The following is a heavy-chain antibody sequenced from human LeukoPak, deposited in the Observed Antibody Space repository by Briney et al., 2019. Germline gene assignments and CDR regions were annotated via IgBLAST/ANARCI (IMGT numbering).Heavy chain of an antibody. CDR3: ARESDYYYYYMDV. D-gene: IGHD3-3*01. J-gene: IGHJ6*03. V-gene: IGHV3-21*01. CDR1: GFTFTSYS. Sequence: GGSLRLSCAASGFTFTSYSMNWVRQAPGKGLEWVSYISSSGDYIYYADSVKGRFTISRDNAKNSLYLQMSSLRAEDTAVYYCARESDYYYYYMDVRGKGTSVTISS. CDR2: ISSSGDYI.